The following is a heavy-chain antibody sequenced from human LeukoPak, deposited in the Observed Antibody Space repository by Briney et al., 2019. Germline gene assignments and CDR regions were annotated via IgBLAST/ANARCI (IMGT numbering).Heavy chain of an antibody. V-gene: IGHV3-21*01. D-gene: IGHD1-7*01. Sequence: GGSLRLSCAASGFTFSSYSMNWVRQAPGKGLEWVSSISSSSSYIYYADSVKGRFTISRDNAKNSLYLQMNSLRAEDTAVYYCARDWGQNWNYAYRGQGTLVTVSS. CDR3: ARDWGQNWNYAY. J-gene: IGHJ4*02. CDR1: GFTFSSYS. CDR2: ISSSSSYI.